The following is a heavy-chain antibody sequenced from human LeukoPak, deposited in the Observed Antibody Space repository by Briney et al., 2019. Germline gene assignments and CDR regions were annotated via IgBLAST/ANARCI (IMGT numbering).Heavy chain of an antibody. J-gene: IGHJ3*02. D-gene: IGHD3-22*01. CDR1: GFTFSSYG. CDR3: AKDHMIVVDDEGTAFDI. Sequence: PGGSLRLSCAASGFTFSSYGMHWVREAPGKGLEWGAVISYDGSNKYYADSVKGRFTISRDNSKNTLYLQMNSLRAEDTAVYYCAKDHMIVVDDEGTAFDIWGQGTMVTVSS. CDR2: ISYDGSNK. V-gene: IGHV3-30*18.